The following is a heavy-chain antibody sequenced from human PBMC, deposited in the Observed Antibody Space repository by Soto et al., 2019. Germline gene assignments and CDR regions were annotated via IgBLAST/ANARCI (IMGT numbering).Heavy chain of an antibody. CDR1: GFTFSSYW. D-gene: IGHD4-17*01. Sequence: GGSLRLSCAASGFTFSSYWMHWVRQAPGKGLVWVSRINSDGSSTSYADSVKGRFTISRDNSKNTLYLQMNSLRAEDTSVYYCARDTHTFDTVTGDNAFDIWGQGTMVPVSS. CDR3: ARDTHTFDTVTGDNAFDI. J-gene: IGHJ3*02. CDR2: INSDGSST. V-gene: IGHV3-74*01.